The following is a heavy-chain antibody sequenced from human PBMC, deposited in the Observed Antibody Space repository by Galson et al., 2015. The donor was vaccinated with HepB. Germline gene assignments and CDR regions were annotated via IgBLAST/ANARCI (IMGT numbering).Heavy chain of an antibody. CDR1: GFTFSSYS. J-gene: IGHJ3*02. V-gene: IGHV3-21*01. CDR3: ANHNRYCSSTSCSIVAFDI. CDR2: ISSSSSYI. D-gene: IGHD2-2*01. Sequence: SLRLSCAASGFTFSSYSMNWVRQAPGKGLEWVSSISSSSSYIYYADSVKGRFTISRDNAKNSLYLQMNSLRAEDTAVYYCANHNRYCSSTSCSIVAFDIWGQGTMVTVSS.